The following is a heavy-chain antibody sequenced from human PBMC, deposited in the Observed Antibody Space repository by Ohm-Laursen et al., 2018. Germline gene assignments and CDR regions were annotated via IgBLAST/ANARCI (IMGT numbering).Heavy chain of an antibody. Sequence: SETLSLTCAVSGGSLRNYYWSWIRQPAGKGLEWIGRVYISGSTNSNPSLKSRVTISKDTSKNQFSLKLTSVTAADTAVYYCARRANSAYPYYLDHWGQGTLVTVSS. CDR1: GGSLRNYY. CDR2: VYISGST. V-gene: IGHV4-4*07. D-gene: IGHD3-22*01. CDR3: ARRANSAYPYYLDH. J-gene: IGHJ4*02.